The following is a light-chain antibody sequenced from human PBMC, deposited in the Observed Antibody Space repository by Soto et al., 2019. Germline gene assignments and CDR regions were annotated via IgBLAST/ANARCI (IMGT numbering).Light chain of an antibody. V-gene: IGKV1-5*03. CDR3: QQYSAYSI. Sequence: DIQMTQSPSTLSASVGDRVTITCRASQGINNYLAWYQQKPGKAPKLLIYKASGLQSGVPSRFSGSGSGTDFTLTISSLQPDDFATYYCQQYSAYSIFGPGTKVDIK. CDR2: KAS. J-gene: IGKJ3*01. CDR1: QGINNY.